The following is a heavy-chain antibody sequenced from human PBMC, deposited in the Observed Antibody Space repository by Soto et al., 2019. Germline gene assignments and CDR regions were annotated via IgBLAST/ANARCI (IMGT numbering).Heavy chain of an antibody. CDR2: IIPIFGTA. D-gene: IGHD4-17*01. CDR3: ARGVPGYDYAYPDDY. V-gene: IGHV1-69*13. Sequence: SVKVSCKASGGTFSSYAISWVRQAPGQGLEWMGGIIPIFGTANYAQKFQGRVTITADESTSTAYMELSSLRSEDTAVYYCARGVPGYDYAYPDDYWGQGTLVTVSS. J-gene: IGHJ4*02. CDR1: GGTFSSYA.